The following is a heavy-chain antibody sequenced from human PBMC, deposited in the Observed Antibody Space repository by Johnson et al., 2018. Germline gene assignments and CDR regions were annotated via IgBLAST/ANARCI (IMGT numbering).Heavy chain of an antibody. J-gene: IGHJ6*02. Sequence: VQLVESGGGLVQPGGSLRLSCAASGFTFTTYSMSWIRQAPGKGLEWVSFISRSSDTIYYADSVRGRLTISRGNAKNSLYLQMNSLRDEDTAVYYCARNYALDVWGQGTTVTVSS. V-gene: IGHV3-48*02. CDR1: GFTFTTYS. CDR2: ISRSSDTI. CDR3: ARNYALDV. D-gene: IGHD3-16*01.